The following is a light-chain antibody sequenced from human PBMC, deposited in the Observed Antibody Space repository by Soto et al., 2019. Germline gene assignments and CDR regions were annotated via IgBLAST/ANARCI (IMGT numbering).Light chain of an antibody. Sequence: QSALTQPASVSGSPGQSITIYCTGTSSDTAGYNYVSWYQQHPGKAPKLMIYEVSNRPSGVSNRFSGSQSGNTASLTISGLQAEDEANYYCSSYTTSNTPLYVFGTGTKVTVL. J-gene: IGLJ1*01. CDR3: SSYTTSNTPLYV. CDR2: EVS. V-gene: IGLV2-14*01. CDR1: SSDTAGYNY.